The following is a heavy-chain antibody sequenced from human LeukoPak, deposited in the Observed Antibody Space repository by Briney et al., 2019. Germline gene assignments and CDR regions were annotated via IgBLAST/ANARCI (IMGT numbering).Heavy chain of an antibody. CDR2: IYYSGGT. Sequence: SETLSLTCTVSGGSISSGGYYWSWIRQHPGKGLEWIGYIYYSGGTYYNPSLKSRVTISVDTSKNQFSLKLSSVTAADTAVYYCARDRLTYVGYYYGMDVWGQGTTVTVSS. V-gene: IGHV4-31*03. CDR1: GGSISSGGYY. CDR3: ARDRLTYVGYYYGMDV. D-gene: IGHD1-26*01. J-gene: IGHJ6*02.